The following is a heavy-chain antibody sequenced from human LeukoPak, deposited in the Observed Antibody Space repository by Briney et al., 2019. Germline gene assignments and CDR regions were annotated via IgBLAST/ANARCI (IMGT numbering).Heavy chain of an antibody. CDR3: ATSRFSGGLGRFDP. Sequence: SETLSLTCTVSGGSINSGSYYYHWIRQPAGKGLEWIGRIYTSGSTIYNPSLESRVTISVDTSKNQVSLKLTSVTAADTALYYCATSRFSGGLGRFDPWGQGTLVTVSS. CDR2: IYTSGST. V-gene: IGHV4-61*02. D-gene: IGHD3-10*01. J-gene: IGHJ5*02. CDR1: GGSINSGSYY.